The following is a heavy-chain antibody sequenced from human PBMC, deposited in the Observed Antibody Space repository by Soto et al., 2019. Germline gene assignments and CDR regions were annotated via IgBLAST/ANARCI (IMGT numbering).Heavy chain of an antibody. CDR1: GFTFSSYG. D-gene: IGHD6-19*01. CDR3: ARDRQSSGWLDAFDI. Sequence: PGGSLRLSCAASGFTFSSYGMHWVRQAPGKGLEWVAVISYDGSNKYYADSVKGRFTISRDNSKNTLYLQMNSLRAEDTAVYYCARDRQSSGWLDAFDIWGQGTMVTVSS. J-gene: IGHJ3*02. V-gene: IGHV3-30*03. CDR2: ISYDGSNK.